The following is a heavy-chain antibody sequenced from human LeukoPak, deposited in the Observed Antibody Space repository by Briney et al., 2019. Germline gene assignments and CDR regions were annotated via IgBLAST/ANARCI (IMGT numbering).Heavy chain of an antibody. Sequence: SETLSLTCNVSGGSISSNTYFWGWIRRPPGKGLEWIGSIRYSGSTYYNPSLKSRVTISVDTSKNQFSLNLSSLTAADTAVYYCASSDTVSTYNWFDPLGPGNPGHRL. CDR1: GGSISSNTYF. V-gene: IGHV4-39*01. D-gene: IGHD5/OR15-5a*01. J-gene: IGHJ5*02. CDR2: IRYSGST. CDR3: ASSDTVSTYNWFDP.